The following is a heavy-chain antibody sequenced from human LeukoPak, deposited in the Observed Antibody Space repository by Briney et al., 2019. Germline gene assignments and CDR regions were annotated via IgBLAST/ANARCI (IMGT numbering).Heavy chain of an antibody. Sequence: ASVKVSCKASGYTFTGYYMHWVRQAPGQGLECIGWIYPKSGDTNYAQKFQGRVTMTRDTSISTAYMELSRLRSDDTAVYYCARDAIAAAGTQLPYYYYYMDVWGKGTTVTISS. CDR2: IYPKSGDT. D-gene: IGHD6-13*01. CDR3: ARDAIAAAGTQLPYYYYYMDV. CDR1: GYTFTGYY. V-gene: IGHV1-2*02. J-gene: IGHJ6*03.